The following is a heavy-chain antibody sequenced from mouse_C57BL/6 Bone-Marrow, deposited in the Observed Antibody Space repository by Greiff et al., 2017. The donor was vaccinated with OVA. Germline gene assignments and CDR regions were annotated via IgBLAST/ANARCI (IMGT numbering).Heavy chain of an antibody. V-gene: IGHV5-4*01. J-gene: IGHJ4*01. Sequence: EVQLQESGGGLVKPGGSLKLSCAASGFTFSSYAMSWVRQTPEKRLEWVATISDGGSYTYYPDNVKGRFTISRDNAKNNLYLQMSHLKSEDTAMYYCASHDYYAMDYWGQGTSVTVSS. CDR2: ISDGGSYT. CDR1: GFTFSSYA. CDR3: ASHDYYAMDY.